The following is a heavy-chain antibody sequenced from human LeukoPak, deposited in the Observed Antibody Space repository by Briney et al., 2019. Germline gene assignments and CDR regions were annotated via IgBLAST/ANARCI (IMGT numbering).Heavy chain of an antibody. D-gene: IGHD3-22*01. CDR3: ATGNYYDSRGYYTFGY. CDR2: INGDGSTT. J-gene: IGHJ4*02. Sequence: GGSLRLSCAASGFTFSRYWMHWVRQVPGRGLVWVSLINGDGSTTSYADFVKGRFTISRDNAKNTLSLQVNSLRAEDTAVYYCATGNYYDSRGYYTFGYWGQGTLVTVSS. V-gene: IGHV3-74*01. CDR1: GFTFSRYW.